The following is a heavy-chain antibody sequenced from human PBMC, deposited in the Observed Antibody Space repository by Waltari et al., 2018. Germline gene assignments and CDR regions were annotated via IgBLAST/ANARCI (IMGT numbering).Heavy chain of an antibody. J-gene: IGHJ4*02. CDR3: TRGGRDSSWYWRD. CDR2: IKQDGSEK. V-gene: IGHV3-7*01. D-gene: IGHD6-13*01. CDR1: GLSFSNLR. Sequence: EVQLVDSGGGLAQPGGSLRLSCPASGLSFSNLRMTWVRQASGKGPEWVANIKQDGSEKYYMDSVKGRFTISRDNAKYSLYLQMNNLRVEDTAVYYCTRGGRDSSWYWRDWGQGTLVTVSS.